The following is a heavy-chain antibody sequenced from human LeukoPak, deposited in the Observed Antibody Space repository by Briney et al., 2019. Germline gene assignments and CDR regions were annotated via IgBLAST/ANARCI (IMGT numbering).Heavy chain of an antibody. J-gene: IGHJ5*02. Sequence: SETLSLTCTVSGGSISSYYWSWIRQPPGKGLEWIGYIYYSGSTNYNPSLKSRVTISVDTSKNQFSLKLSSVTAADTAVYYCARAATVGICSGGSCYLGAKNWFDPWGQGTLVTVPS. CDR2: IYYSGST. CDR1: GGSISSYY. CDR3: ARAATVGICSGGSCYLGAKNWFDP. V-gene: IGHV4-59*01. D-gene: IGHD2-15*01.